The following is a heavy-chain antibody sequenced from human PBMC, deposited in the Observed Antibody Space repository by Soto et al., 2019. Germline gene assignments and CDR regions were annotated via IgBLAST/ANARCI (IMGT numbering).Heavy chain of an antibody. CDR2: ISGTGGST. CDR1: GFTFSSYA. J-gene: IGHJ6*02. V-gene: IGHV3-23*01. D-gene: IGHD2-2*01. Sequence: GGSLRLSCAASGFTFSSYAMSWVRQAPGKGLEWVSAISGTGGSTYYADSVKGRFTISRDNSKNTLYLQMNSLRAEDTAVYYCAKDIVVVPAVYGMDVWGQGTTVTVPS. CDR3: AKDIVVVPAVYGMDV.